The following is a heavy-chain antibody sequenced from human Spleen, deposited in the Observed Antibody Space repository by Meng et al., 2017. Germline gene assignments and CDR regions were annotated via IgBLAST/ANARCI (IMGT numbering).Heavy chain of an antibody. Sequence: GESLKISCAASGFTFSSDAMSWVRQAPGKGLEWVSTISNSGHTTYYADSVKGRFTFSRDNSKNTLYLQMNSLRAEDTADYYCAKAHYDSRVLDAFDIWGQGTMVTVSS. CDR3: AKAHYDSRVLDAFDI. D-gene: IGHD3-22*01. V-gene: IGHV3-23*01. J-gene: IGHJ3*02. CDR2: ISNSGHTT. CDR1: GFTFSSDA.